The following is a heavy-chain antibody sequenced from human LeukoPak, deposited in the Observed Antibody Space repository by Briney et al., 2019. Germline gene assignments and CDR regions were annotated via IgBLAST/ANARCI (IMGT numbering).Heavy chain of an antibody. CDR3: ARGHLGYCSSTSCYGYYFDY. CDR2: INHSGST. D-gene: IGHD2-2*01. J-gene: IGHJ4*02. V-gene: IGHV4-34*01. CDR1: GGSFIGYY. Sequence: PSETLSLTCAVYGGSFIGYYWSWIRHPPGKGLEGIGEINHSGSTNYNPSLTSRVTISVDTSKNQFSLKLSSVTAADTAVYYCARGHLGYCSSTSCYGYYFDYWGQGTLVTVSS.